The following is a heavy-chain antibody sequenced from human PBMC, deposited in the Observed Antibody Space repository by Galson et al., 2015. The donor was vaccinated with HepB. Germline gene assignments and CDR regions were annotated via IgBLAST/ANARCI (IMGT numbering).Heavy chain of an antibody. CDR3: AYSDYTLNIH. J-gene: IGHJ4*02. CDR1: GFIFSDAW. D-gene: IGHD4-11*01. V-gene: IGHV3-15*01. Sequence: SLRLSCAASGFIFSDAWMTWVRQAPGKGLEWVGRIKSGTDGGTIDYAASVKGTFAISRDDSKNTLYLQMNSLKTEDTAVYYCAYSDYTLNIHWGQGTLVTVSS. CDR2: IKSGTDGGTI.